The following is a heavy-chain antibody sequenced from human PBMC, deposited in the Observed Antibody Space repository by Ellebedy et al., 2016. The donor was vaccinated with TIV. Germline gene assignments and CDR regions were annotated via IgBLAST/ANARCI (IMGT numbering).Heavy chain of an antibody. Sequence: GGSLRLXCSASGFTFSSYAMSWVRQAPGKGLEGVLVISGSGGTTYLADSVKGRFTISRDNSKSTLYLQMNSLRDEDTAVYYCARGASIYFGERGANGAFDIWGQGTLVTVSS. D-gene: IGHD3-10*01. V-gene: IGHV3-23*01. CDR3: ARGASIYFGERGANGAFDI. CDR2: ISGSGGTT. J-gene: IGHJ3*02. CDR1: GFTFSSYA.